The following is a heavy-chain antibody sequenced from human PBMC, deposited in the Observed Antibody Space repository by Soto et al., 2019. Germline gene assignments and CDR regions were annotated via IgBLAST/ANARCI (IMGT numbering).Heavy chain of an antibody. J-gene: IGHJ6*02. CDR1: RVTFASYY. CDR2: INPSGGST. D-gene: IGHD1-20*01. V-gene: IGHV1-46*01. CDR3: ARDLRYNWNNYYGMDV. Sequence: GVPVKVCSEASRVTFASYYMQSPHHSPRQGLEWMGIINPSGGSTSYAQKFQGRVTMTRDTSTSTVYMELSSLRSEDTAVYYCARDLRYNWNNYYGMDVWGQGTTVTVSS.